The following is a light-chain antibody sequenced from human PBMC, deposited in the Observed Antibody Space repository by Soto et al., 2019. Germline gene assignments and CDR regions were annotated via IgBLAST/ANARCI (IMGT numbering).Light chain of an antibody. Sequence: DIQMTQSPSTLSASVGDRVTITCRASQRISSWLAWYQQKPGKAPKLLIYDASSLESGVPSRYSGSGSGTEFTLTISSLQPDDLATYYGQQYNSYSPETFGQETKVEIK. V-gene: IGKV1-5*01. J-gene: IGKJ1*01. CDR1: QRISSW. CDR2: DAS. CDR3: QQYNSYSPET.